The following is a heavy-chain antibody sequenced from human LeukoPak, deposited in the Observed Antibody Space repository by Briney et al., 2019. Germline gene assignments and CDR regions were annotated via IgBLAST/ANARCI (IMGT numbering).Heavy chain of an antibody. J-gene: IGHJ4*02. Sequence: GGSLRLSCAASGFTVSTNYMSWVRQAPGKGLEWVSVIYSGGSTYDSDSVKGRFTISRDNSKNMLYLQMSSLRPEDTAVYYCARGSAYSHWGQGTLVTVSS. V-gene: IGHV3-66*02. D-gene: IGHD3-22*01. CDR1: GFTVSTNY. CDR3: ARGSAYSH. CDR2: IYSGGST.